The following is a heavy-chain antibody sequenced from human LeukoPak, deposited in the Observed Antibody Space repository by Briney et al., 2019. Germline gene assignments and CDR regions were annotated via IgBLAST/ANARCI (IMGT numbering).Heavy chain of an antibody. CDR1: GGTFSSYS. Sequence: SVKVSRKASGGTFSSYSISWVRQAPAQGLEWMGGIIPIFDTADYAQKFQGRVTITADESTSTAYMELSSLRSEDTAVFYCARISLGAIWGYYYGMDVWGQGTTVTVSS. CDR3: ARISLGAIWGYYYGMDV. J-gene: IGHJ6*02. CDR2: IIPIFDTA. V-gene: IGHV1-69*01. D-gene: IGHD1-26*01.